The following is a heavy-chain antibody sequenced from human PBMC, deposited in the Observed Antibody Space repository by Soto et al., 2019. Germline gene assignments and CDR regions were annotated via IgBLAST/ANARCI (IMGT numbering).Heavy chain of an antibody. CDR1: GFTFSSYG. Sequence: QLLESGGGLVQFGGSLRLSCAASGFTFSSYGMSWVRQVPGTGLEWVSAISISGSLTYYADSVEGRCTISRDNSKNTLYLQMNSLRAEDTAVYYCATILVTGYWYFHVWGRGTLVTVSS. CDR2: ISISGSLT. J-gene: IGHJ2*01. V-gene: IGHV3-23*01. D-gene: IGHD2-21*02. CDR3: ATILVTGYWYFHV.